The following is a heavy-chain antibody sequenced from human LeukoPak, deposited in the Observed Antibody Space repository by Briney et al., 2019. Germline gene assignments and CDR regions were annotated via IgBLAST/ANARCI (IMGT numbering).Heavy chain of an antibody. D-gene: IGHD1-26*01. CDR3: ARYSGSYSKSFDS. CDR2: IYPGDSDT. V-gene: IGHV5-51*01. Sequence: GESLKISCKGSGYSFTNYWIGWVRQMPGKGLEWMGIIYPGDSDTKYRPSFQGQVTTSADKSITTAYLQWSSLKASDTAMYYCARYSGSYSKSFDSWGQGTLLTVSS. J-gene: IGHJ4*02. CDR1: GYSFTNYW.